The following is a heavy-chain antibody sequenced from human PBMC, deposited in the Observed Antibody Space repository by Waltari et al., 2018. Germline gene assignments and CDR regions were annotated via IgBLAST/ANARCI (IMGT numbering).Heavy chain of an antibody. J-gene: IGHJ4*02. V-gene: IGHV4-59*01. Sequence: QVQLQESGPGLVKPSETLSLTCTVSGGSISSYYWSWIRQPPGKGLEWIGYIYYSGSTNYNPALKSRVTISVDTSKNQFSLKLSSVTAADTAVYYCARDLGYSSSYWGQGTLVTVSS. D-gene: IGHD6-13*01. CDR3: ARDLGYSSSY. CDR2: IYYSGST. CDR1: GGSISSYY.